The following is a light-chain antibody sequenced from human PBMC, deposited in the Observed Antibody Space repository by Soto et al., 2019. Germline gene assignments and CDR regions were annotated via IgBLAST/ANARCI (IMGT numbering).Light chain of an antibody. CDR2: AAS. Sequence: EIQMTQSPSSVSGFVGARVAITCRASHDIARWLAWYQQQPWKAPRLLIYAASSVQSGVPTRFSGSGSGTDFTLTITNMQPEDSAVYYCKQVKGFPRTFGGGTKLDIK. CDR1: HDIARW. CDR3: KQVKGFPRT. V-gene: IGKV1-12*01. J-gene: IGKJ4*01.